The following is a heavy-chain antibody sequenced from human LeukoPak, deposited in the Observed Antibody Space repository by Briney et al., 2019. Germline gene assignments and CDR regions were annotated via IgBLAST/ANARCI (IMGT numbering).Heavy chain of an antibody. D-gene: IGHD2-2*01. V-gene: IGHV3-21*01. Sequence: GGSLRLSCAASGFTFSSYSMNWVRQAPGKGLEWVSSISSSSSYIYYADSVKGRFTISRDNAKNSLYLQMNSLRAEDTAVYYCAKEAKYCSSTSCYLGYYYYYMDVWGKGTTVTVSS. CDR3: AKEAKYCSSTSCYLGYYYYYMDV. CDR1: GFTFSSYS. CDR2: ISSSSSYI. J-gene: IGHJ6*03.